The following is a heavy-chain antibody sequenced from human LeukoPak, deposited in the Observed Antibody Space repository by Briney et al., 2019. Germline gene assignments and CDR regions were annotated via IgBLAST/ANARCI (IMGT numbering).Heavy chain of an antibody. CDR3: ARDSAPGVGAGA. D-gene: IGHD1-26*01. CDR1: GGSFSGYY. Sequence: PSETLSLTCAVYGGSFSGYYWSWIRQPPGKGLEWIGEINHSGSTNYNPSLKSRVTISVDTSKNQFSLKLSSVTAADTAVYYCARDSAPGVGAGAWGQGTLVTVSS. J-gene: IGHJ5*02. V-gene: IGHV4-34*01. CDR2: INHSGST.